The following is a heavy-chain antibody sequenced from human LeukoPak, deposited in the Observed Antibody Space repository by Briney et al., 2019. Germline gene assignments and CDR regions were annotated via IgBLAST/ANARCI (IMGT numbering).Heavy chain of an antibody. CDR3: ARESLSDYYGSGSFSS. D-gene: IGHD3-10*01. V-gene: IGHV4-59*01. CDR2: IYYSGST. CDR1: GDSISSYY. Sequence: PSETLSLTCTVSGDSISSYYWSWIRQPPGRGLNGFGHIYYSGSTDYNPSLKSRVGILLDTSKNQVSLKLSSVTAADTAVYYCARESLSDYYGSGSFSSWSQGTLVTVSS. J-gene: IGHJ5*02.